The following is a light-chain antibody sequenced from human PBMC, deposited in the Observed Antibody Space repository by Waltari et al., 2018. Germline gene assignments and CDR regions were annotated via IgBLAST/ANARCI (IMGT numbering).Light chain of an antibody. CDR1: SSDIGAYTF. CDR3: SSYTTGSTRYV. CDR2: DVN. V-gene: IGLV2-14*03. Sequence: QSALTQPASVSGSPGQSITISCTGTSSDIGAYTFVSWYQKHPGKAPKVMIYDVNNRPSGVSSRFSGSKSSNTASLTISGLQAEDEADYYCSSYTTGSTRYVFGSGTKVTVL. J-gene: IGLJ1*01.